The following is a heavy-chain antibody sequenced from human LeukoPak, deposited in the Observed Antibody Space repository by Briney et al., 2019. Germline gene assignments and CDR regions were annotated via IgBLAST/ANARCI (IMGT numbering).Heavy chain of an antibody. Sequence: PGGSLRLSCAASGFTFSSYWMHWVRQAPGKGLVWVSRINSDGSSTSYVDSVKGRFTISRDNAKNTLYLQMNSLRAEDTAVYYCARDTVLWFGESYDPYNWFDPWGQGTLVTVSS. CDR2: INSDGSST. CDR3: ARDTVLWFGESYDPYNWFDP. V-gene: IGHV3-74*01. CDR1: GFTFSSYW. D-gene: IGHD3-10*01. J-gene: IGHJ5*02.